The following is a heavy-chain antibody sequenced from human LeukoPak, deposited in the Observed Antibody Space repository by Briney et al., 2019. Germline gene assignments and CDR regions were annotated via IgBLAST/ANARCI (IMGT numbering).Heavy chain of an antibody. CDR1: VDSITSRSAY. CDR2: IYYSGST. J-gene: IGHJ4*02. D-gene: IGHD3-9*01. V-gene: IGHV4-39*01. CDR3: TRRIDLAGSTFDY. Sequence: PSDTLSHTCVVSVDSITSRSAYWVWIRQPPGKGLEWLGSIYYSGSTSYNPSLKRRATISVDTSKNQFSLKLSSVTAADTAVHYCTRRIDLAGSTFDYWGQGALVTVSS.